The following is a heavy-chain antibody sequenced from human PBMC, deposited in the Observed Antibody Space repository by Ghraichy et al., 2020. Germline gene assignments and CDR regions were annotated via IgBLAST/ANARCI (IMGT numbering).Heavy chain of an antibody. Sequence: SETLSLTCTVSGGSISSYYWSWIRQPPGKGLEWIGYIYTSGSTNYNPSLKSRVTISVDTSKNQFSLKLSSVTAADTAVYYCARHVRVSSSWYAIYYYGMDVWGQGTTVTVSS. D-gene: IGHD6-13*01. CDR1: GGSISSYY. J-gene: IGHJ6*02. CDR2: IYTSGST. CDR3: ARHVRVSSSWYAIYYYGMDV. V-gene: IGHV4-4*09.